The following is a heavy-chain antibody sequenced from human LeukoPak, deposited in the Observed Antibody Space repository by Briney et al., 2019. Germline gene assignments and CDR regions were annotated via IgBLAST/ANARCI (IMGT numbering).Heavy chain of an antibody. CDR2: IYYSGST. J-gene: IGHJ4*02. CDR1: GGSISSSSYC. V-gene: IGHV4-39*01. D-gene: IGHD4-17*01. Sequence: SGTLSLTCTVSGGSISSSSYCWGWVRQPPGKGLEWTGSIYYSGSTYYNPSLKSRVTISVDTSKNQFSLKVSSVTAADTAVYYSARQMRLRDYFDYWGQGTLVTVSS. CDR3: ARQMRLRDYFDY.